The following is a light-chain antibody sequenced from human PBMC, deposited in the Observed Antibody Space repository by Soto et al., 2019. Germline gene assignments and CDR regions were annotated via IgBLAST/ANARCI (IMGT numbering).Light chain of an antibody. Sequence: IQVTQSPSSLSASVGDRVTITCRASQGIRKDLGWYQVKPGKAPKLLIFAASTLQSGVPSRFSGSASGTDFTLTISSPQSEDFAVYYCQQYDNWPPLTFGGGTKVDIK. J-gene: IGKJ4*01. V-gene: IGKV1-6*01. CDR3: QQYDNWPPLT. CDR1: QGIRKD. CDR2: AAS.